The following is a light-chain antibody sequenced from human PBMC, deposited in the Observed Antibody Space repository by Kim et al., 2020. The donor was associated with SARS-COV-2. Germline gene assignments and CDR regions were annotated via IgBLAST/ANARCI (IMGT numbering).Light chain of an antibody. Sequence: GDTVTITCRASQGIYSHLAWYQQKPGKAPKLLIYAASTLQSGVPSRFSGSGSGTDFTLTISSLQPEDFATYYCQQHYDYPITFGQGTRVEIK. V-gene: IGKV1-9*01. CDR2: AAS. CDR3: QQHYDYPIT. J-gene: IGKJ5*01. CDR1: QGIYSH.